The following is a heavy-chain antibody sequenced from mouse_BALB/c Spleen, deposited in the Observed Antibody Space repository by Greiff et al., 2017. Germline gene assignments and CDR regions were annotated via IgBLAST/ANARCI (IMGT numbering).Heavy chain of an antibody. V-gene: IGHV5-17*02. CDR3: ARSYRYDDYAMDY. Sequence: EVKLVESGGGLVQPGGSRKLSCAASGFTFSSFGMHWVRQAPEKGLEWVAYISSGGSTIYYADTVKGRFTISRDNPKNTLFLQMTSLRSEDTAMYYCARSYRYDDYAMDYWGQGTSVTVSS. CDR1: GFTFSSFG. D-gene: IGHD2-14*01. J-gene: IGHJ4*01. CDR2: ISSGGSTI.